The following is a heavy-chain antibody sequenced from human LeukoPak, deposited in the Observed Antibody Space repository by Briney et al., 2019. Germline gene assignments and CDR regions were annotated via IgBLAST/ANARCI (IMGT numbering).Heavy chain of an antibody. V-gene: IGHV1-8*01. CDR3: ARVTGAGTWTFDI. Sequence: ASVKVSCKASGDTFTINDINWVRPATAQGLAWMGWMNPNSANTGYAQKFQGRVTMTRTTSISTAYMELTHLRSEETAVYYCARVTGAGTWTFDIWGQGTTVTVSS. J-gene: IGHJ3*02. D-gene: IGHD6-13*01. CDR1: GDTFTIND. CDR2: MNPNSANT.